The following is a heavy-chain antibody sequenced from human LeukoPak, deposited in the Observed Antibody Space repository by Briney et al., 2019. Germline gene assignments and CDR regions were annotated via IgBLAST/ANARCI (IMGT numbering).Heavy chain of an antibody. CDR3: ARGGTDYYDSSGYSGY. D-gene: IGHD3-22*01. J-gene: IGHJ4*02. Sequence: GAPVKVSSKASGYTFTSYYMHWVRQAPGQGLEWMGIINPSGGSTTYAQKFQGRVTMTRDTSTSTVYMELSSLRSEDTAVYYCARGGTDYYDSSGYSGYWGQATLVTVSS. V-gene: IGHV1-46*01. CDR2: INPSGGST. CDR1: GYTFTSYY.